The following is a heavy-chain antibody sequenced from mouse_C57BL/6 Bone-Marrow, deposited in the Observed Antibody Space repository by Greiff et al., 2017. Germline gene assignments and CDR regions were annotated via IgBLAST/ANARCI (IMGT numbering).Heavy chain of an antibody. CDR2: IYPRSGNT. J-gene: IGHJ3*01. CDR1: GYTFTSYG. V-gene: IGHV1-81*01. CDR3: ARKVITTGVAKGFAY. D-gene: IGHD1-1*01. Sequence: VQLQQSGAELARPGASVKLSCKASGYTFTSYGISWVKQRTGQGLEWIGEIYPRSGNTYYNEKFKGKATLTADKSSSTAYMELRSLTSEDSAVXFCARKVITTGVAKGFAYWGQGTLVTVSA.